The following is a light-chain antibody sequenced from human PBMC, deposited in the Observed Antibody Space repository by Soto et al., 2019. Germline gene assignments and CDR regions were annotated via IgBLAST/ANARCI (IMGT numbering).Light chain of an antibody. CDR2: AAS. Sequence: AIQMTQSPSSLSASVGDRITITCRASQGIRNDLGWYQQRPGKAPKLLIYAASNLYRGVPSRFGGSGSGTDFTLTISSLQPEDFATYYCLQDYDFPWTFGPGTKVEIK. CDR1: QGIRND. CDR3: LQDYDFPWT. J-gene: IGKJ1*01. V-gene: IGKV1-6*01.